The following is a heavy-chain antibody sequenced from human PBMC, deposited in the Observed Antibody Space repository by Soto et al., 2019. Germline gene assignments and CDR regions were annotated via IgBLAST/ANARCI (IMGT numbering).Heavy chain of an antibody. CDR3: ARRYGVYFDY. V-gene: IGHV4-59*08. CDR1: GGSISSYY. J-gene: IGHJ4*02. Sequence: SETLSLTCTVSGGSISSYYWSWIRQPPGKGLEWIGYIYYSGSTNYNPSLKSRVTISVDTSKNQFSLKLSSVTAVDTAVYYCARRYGVYFDYWGQGTLVTVSS. CDR2: IYYSGST. D-gene: IGHD4-17*01.